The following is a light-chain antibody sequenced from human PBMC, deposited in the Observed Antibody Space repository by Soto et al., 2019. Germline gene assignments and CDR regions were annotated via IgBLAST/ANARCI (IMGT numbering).Light chain of an antibody. Sequence: QSALAQPASVSGSPGQSITISCTGTSSDVGAYDFVSWYQQHPDKAPKLMIYEVSNRPSGVSYRFSGSKSVNTATLTISGLQAEDEADYYRSSYTTSSTRVFGTGTKLTVL. CDR1: SSDVGAYDF. J-gene: IGLJ1*01. CDR3: SSYTTSSTRV. V-gene: IGLV2-14*03. CDR2: EVS.